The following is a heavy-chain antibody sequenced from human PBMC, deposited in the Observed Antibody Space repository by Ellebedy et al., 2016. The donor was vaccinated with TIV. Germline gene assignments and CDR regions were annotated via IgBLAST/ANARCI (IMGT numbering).Heavy chain of an antibody. Sequence: GESLKISCAASGFTFSDYYMNWIRQAPGKGLEWVSYIGSSSTHTNYADSVKGRFTISGDNAKNSLYLQMDSLRAEDTAVYYCARDLSPTGLRGYFHYWGQGTLVTVSS. J-gene: IGHJ1*01. CDR3: ARDLSPTGLRGYFHY. CDR1: GFTFSDYY. CDR2: IGSSSTHT. D-gene: IGHD3-10*01. V-gene: IGHV3-11*06.